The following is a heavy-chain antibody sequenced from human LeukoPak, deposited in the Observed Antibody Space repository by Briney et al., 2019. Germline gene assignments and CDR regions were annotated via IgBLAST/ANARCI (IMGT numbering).Heavy chain of an antibody. CDR1: GYTFTSYG. CDR2: ISAYNGNT. Sequence: ASVKVSCKASGYTFTSYGISWVRQAPGQGLEWMGWISAYNGNTNYAQKLQGRVTMTTDTSTSTAYMELSSLRSDDTAVYYCARDVTMVRGVIVESHGMDVWGQGTTVTVSS. D-gene: IGHD3-10*01. V-gene: IGHV1-18*01. J-gene: IGHJ6*02. CDR3: ARDVTMVRGVIVESHGMDV.